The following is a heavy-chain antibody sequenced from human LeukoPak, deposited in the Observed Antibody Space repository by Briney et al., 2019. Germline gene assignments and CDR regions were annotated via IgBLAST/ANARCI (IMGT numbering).Heavy chain of an antibody. CDR2: ISAYNGNT. Sequence: ASVKVSCKASGYTFTSYGISWVRQAPGQGLEWMGWISAYNGNTNYAQKLQGRVIMTTDTSTSTAYMELRSLRPDDTAVYYCARAPRITNTILAVVIPFDYWGQGTLVTVSS. V-gene: IGHV1-18*01. J-gene: IGHJ4*02. D-gene: IGHD3-3*01. CDR3: ARAPRITNTILAVVIPFDY. CDR1: GYTFTSYG.